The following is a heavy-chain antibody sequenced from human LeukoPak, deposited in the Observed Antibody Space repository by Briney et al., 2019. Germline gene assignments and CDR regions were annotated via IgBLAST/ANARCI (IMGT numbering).Heavy chain of an antibody. V-gene: IGHV4-4*07. CDR3: ARGRDFWSGYYFDY. Sequence: PSETLSLTCTVSGGSISSYYWSWIRQPAGNGLEWIGRIYTSGSTNYNPSLKSRVTMSVDTSKNQFSLKLSSVTAADTAVYYCARGRDFWSGYYFDYWGQGTLVTVSS. D-gene: IGHD3-3*01. J-gene: IGHJ4*02. CDR2: IYTSGST. CDR1: GGSISSYY.